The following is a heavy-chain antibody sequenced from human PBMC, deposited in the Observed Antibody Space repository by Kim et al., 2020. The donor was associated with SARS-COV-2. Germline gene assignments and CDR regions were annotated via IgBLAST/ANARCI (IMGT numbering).Heavy chain of an antibody. Sequence: KGRFTISRDNSKKTLYLQMNSLRPEDTAVYYCAKDGSSMVRFFYYYGMDVWGQGTTVTVSS. V-gene: IGHV3-33*03. CDR3: AKDGSSMVRFFYYYGMDV. D-gene: IGHD3-10*01. J-gene: IGHJ6*02.